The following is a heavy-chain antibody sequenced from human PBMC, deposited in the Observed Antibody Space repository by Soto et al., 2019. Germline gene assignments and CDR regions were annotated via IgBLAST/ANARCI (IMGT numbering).Heavy chain of an antibody. CDR1: GFTFSDYY. J-gene: IGHJ4*02. D-gene: IGHD3-9*01. Sequence: QVQLVESGGGLVKPGGYLRLSCAASGFTFSDYYMSWIRQAPGKGLEWVSYISSSSSYTNYADSVKGRFTISRDNAKNSLYLQMNSLRAEDTAVYYCARDSDERNYDILTGYHSFDYWGQGTLVTVSS. CDR2: ISSSSSYT. CDR3: ARDSDERNYDILTGYHSFDY. V-gene: IGHV3-11*06.